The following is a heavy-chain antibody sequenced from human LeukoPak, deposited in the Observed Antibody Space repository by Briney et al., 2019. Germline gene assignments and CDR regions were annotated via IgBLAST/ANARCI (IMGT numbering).Heavy chain of an antibody. D-gene: IGHD3-10*01. CDR2: FDPEDGET. J-gene: IGHJ5*02. Sequence: GASVKVSCKVSGYTLTELPMHWVRRAPGKGLEWMGGFDPEDGETIYAQKFQGRVTMTEDTSTDTAYMELSSLRSEDTAVYYCATARGFGESPPNWFDPWGQGTLVTVSS. CDR3: ATARGFGESPPNWFDP. CDR1: GYTLTELP. V-gene: IGHV1-24*01.